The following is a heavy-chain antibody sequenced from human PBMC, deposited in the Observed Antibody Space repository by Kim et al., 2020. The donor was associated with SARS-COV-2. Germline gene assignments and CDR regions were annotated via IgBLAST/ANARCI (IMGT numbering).Heavy chain of an antibody. Sequence: SETLSLTCTVSGGSISSSSYYWGWIRQPPGKGLEWIGSIYYSGSTYYNPSLKSRVTISVDTSKNQFSLKLSSVTAADTAVYYCARLSSGWYRIDYWGQGTLVTVSS. J-gene: IGHJ4*02. CDR1: GGSISSSSYY. CDR3: ARLSSGWYRIDY. V-gene: IGHV4-39*01. D-gene: IGHD6-19*01. CDR2: IYYSGST.